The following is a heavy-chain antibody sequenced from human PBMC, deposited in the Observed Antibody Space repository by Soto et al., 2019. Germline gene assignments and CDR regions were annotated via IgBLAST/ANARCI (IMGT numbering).Heavy chain of an antibody. CDR2: ITWNSGDI. D-gene: IGHD3-22*01. J-gene: IGHJ4*02. CDR3: AKGGGYYYDSDGSGGADY. Sequence: EVQLVESGGGLVQSGRSLRLSCAASGVTFDDYAMHWVRQAPGKGLEWVSGITWNSGDIGYADSVKGRFTISRDNAKSSLYRQMNSLRPEDTALYYCAKGGGYYYDSDGSGGADYWGQGTLVTVSS. CDR1: GVTFDDYA. V-gene: IGHV3-9*01.